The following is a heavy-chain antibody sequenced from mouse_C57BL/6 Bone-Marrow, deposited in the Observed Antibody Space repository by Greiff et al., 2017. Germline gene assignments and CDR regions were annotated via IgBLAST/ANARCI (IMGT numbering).Heavy chain of an antibody. Sequence: ESGPGLVKPSQSLSLTCSVTGYSITSGYYWNWIRQFPGNKLEWMGYISYDGSNNYNPSLKNRISSTRDTSKNPFFLKLNSVTTEDTATYYWAGIYYDYDGYFDYWGQGTTLTVSS. CDR2: ISYDGSN. CDR1: GYSITSGYY. J-gene: IGHJ2*01. D-gene: IGHD2-4*01. V-gene: IGHV3-6*01. CDR3: AGIYYDYDGYFDY.